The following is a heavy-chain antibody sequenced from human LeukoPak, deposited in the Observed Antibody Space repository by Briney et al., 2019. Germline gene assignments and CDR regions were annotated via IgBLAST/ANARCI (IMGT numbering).Heavy chain of an antibody. D-gene: IGHD3-16*02. CDR2: ISSSGSTI. CDR3: ARDLAGLWGELSLFDY. CDR1: GFTFSDYY. Sequence: GGSLRLSCTTSGFTFSDYYMSWIRQAPGKGLEWVSYISSSGSTIYYADSVKGRFTISRDNAKNSLYLQMNSLRAEDTAVYYCARDLAGLWGELSLFDYWGQGTLVTVSS. J-gene: IGHJ4*02. V-gene: IGHV3-11*04.